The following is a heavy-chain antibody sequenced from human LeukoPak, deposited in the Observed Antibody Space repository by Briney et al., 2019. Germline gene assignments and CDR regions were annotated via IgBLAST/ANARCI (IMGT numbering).Heavy chain of an antibody. CDR1: GFTFRSYG. CDR2: IWYDGSNK. J-gene: IGHJ6*02. Sequence: AGRSLRLSCAASGFTFRSYGMHWVRQAPGKGLEWVAIIWYDGSNKYYADSVKGRITISRDNSKNTLYLQMNSLRAEDTAVYYCAKVNCSSTSCYYYYYGMDVWGQGTTVTVSS. V-gene: IGHV3-33*06. D-gene: IGHD2-2*01. CDR3: AKVNCSSTSCYYYYYGMDV.